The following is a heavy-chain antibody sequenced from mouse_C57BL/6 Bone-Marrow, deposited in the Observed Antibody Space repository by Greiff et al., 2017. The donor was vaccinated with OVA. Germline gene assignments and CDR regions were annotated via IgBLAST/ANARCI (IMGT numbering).Heavy chain of an antibody. CDR3: ARREVVTTNY. D-gene: IGHD2-2*01. J-gene: IGHJ2*01. CDR1: GYTFTSYG. V-gene: IGHV1-81*01. Sequence: VQLQQSGAELARPGAPVQLSCKASGYTFTSYGISWVKQRTGQGLEWIGEIYPRSGNTYYNEKFKGKATLTADKSSSTAYMELRSLTSEDSAVYFCARREVVTTNYWGQGTTLTVSS. CDR2: IYPRSGNT.